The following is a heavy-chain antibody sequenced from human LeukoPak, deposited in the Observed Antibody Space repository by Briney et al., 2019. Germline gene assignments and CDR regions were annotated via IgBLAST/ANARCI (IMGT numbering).Heavy chain of an antibody. CDR2: INHSGST. Sequence: SETLSLTCAVYGGSFSRYYWSWIRQPPGKGLEWIGEINHSGSTNYNSSLKSRVTISVDTSKNQFSLKLSSVTAADTAVYYCASGGYVDIVATSAGDWFDSWGQGTLVTVSS. V-gene: IGHV4-34*01. CDR3: ASGGYVDIVATSAGDWFDS. J-gene: IGHJ5*01. CDR1: GGSFSRYY. D-gene: IGHD5-12*01.